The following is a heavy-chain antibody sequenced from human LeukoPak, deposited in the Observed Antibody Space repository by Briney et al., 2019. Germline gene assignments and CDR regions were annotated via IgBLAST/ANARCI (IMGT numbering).Heavy chain of an antibody. D-gene: IGHD6-13*01. CDR1: GGSFSGYY. J-gene: IGHJ4*02. CDR2: INRSGST. Sequence: SETLSLTCAVYGGSFSGYYWTWIRQPPGKGLEWIGDINRSGSTNYNPSLESRVTISGDTSKNQFSLKLRSVTAADTAVYYCARGTAPDTHWGQGALVTVSS. CDR3: ARGTAPDTH. V-gene: IGHV4-34*01.